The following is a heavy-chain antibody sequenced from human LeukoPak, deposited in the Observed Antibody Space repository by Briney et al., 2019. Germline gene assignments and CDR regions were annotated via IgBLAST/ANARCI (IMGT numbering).Heavy chain of an antibody. CDR1: GFTFSSYS. J-gene: IGHJ4*02. CDR2: ISSSSSYI. V-gene: IGHV3-21*01. D-gene: IGHD2-15*01. Sequence: GGSLRLSCAASGFTFSSYSMNWVRRAPGKGLEWVSSISSSSSYIYYADSVKGRFTISRDNAKNSLYLQMNSLRAEDTAVYYCARQVATLGDFWGQGTLVTVSS. CDR3: ARQVATLGDF.